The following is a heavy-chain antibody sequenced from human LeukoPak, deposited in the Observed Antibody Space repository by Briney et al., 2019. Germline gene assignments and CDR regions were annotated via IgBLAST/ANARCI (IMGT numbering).Heavy chain of an antibody. Sequence: GGSLRLSCAASGFTFSSYDMHWVRQATGKGLEWVSAIGTAGDTYYPGSVKGRFTISRENAKNSLYLQMNSLRAGDTAVYYCARGEPTAGHSSPTSQDAFDIWGQGTMVTVSS. CDR2: IGTAGDT. D-gene: IGHD6-13*01. CDR1: GFTFSSYD. V-gene: IGHV3-13*01. J-gene: IGHJ3*02. CDR3: ARGEPTAGHSSPTSQDAFDI.